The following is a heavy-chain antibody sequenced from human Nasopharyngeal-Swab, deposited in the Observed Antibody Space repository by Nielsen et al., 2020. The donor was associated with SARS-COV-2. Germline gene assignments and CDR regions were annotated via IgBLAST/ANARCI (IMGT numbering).Heavy chain of an antibody. CDR2: IFPGGTI. J-gene: IGHJ3*02. D-gene: IGHD2-8*01. V-gene: IGHV3-66*02. Sequence: GESLKISCAVSGFTVRSNYMSWVRQAPGKGLERVSVIFPGGTIFYADTVRGRFTISRDNSKNTLYLQMSSLRYEDTAVYYCAREEVLRDAFDIWGQGTMVTVSS. CDR3: AREEVLRDAFDI. CDR1: GFTVRSNY.